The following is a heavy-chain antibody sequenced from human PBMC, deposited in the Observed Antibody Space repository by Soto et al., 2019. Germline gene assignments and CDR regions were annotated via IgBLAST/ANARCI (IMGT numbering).Heavy chain of an antibody. Sequence: SETLSLTCAVYGGSFSGYYWSLIRQPPGKGLEWIGEINHSGSTNYNPSLKSRVTISVDTSKNQFSLKLSSVTAADTAVYYCARGRGVWGSYHYNWFDPWGQGTLVTVSS. D-gene: IGHD3-16*02. V-gene: IGHV4-34*01. CDR3: ARGRGVWGSYHYNWFDP. CDR2: INHSGST. J-gene: IGHJ5*02. CDR1: GGSFSGYY.